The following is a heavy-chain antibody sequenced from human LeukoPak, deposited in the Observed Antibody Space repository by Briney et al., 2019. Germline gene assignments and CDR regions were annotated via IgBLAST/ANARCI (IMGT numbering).Heavy chain of an antibody. CDR1: GFTFSSYW. Sequence: GGSLRLSCAASGFTFSSYWMSWVRQAPGKGLEWVANIKQDGSEIYSVDSVKGRFTISRDNAKNSLYLQMNSLRAEDTAVYYCARLYYDILTGYLDAFDIWGQGTMVTVSS. V-gene: IGHV3-7*03. CDR2: IKQDGSEI. D-gene: IGHD3-9*01. CDR3: ARLYYDILTGYLDAFDI. J-gene: IGHJ3*02.